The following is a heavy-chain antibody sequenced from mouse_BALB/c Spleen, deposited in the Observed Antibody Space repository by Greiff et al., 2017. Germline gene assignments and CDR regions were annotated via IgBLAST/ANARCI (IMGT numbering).Heavy chain of an antibody. CDR3: ARGRYDDAMDY. CDR1: GYSITSDYA. V-gene: IGHV3-2*02. Sequence: EVKLQESGPGLVKPSQSLSLTCTVTGYSITSDYAWNWIRQFPGNKLEWMGYISYSGSTSYNPSLKSRISITRDTSKNQFFLQLNSVTTEDTATYYCARGRYDDAMDYWGQGTSVTVSS. J-gene: IGHJ4*01. D-gene: IGHD2-14*01. CDR2: ISYSGST.